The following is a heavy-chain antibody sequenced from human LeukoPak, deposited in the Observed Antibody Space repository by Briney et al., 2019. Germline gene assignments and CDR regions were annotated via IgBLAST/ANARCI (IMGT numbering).Heavy chain of an antibody. CDR1: GGSISSGSYY. J-gene: IGHJ4*02. D-gene: IGHD5-12*01. V-gene: IGHV4-61*02. Sequence: SSETLSLTCTVSGGSISSGSYYWSWIRQPAGKGLEWIGRIYTSGSTNYNPSLKSRVTISVDTSKNQFSLKLSSVTAADTAVYYCARRSSGYEDYFDYWGQGTLVTVSS. CDR2: IYTSGST. CDR3: ARRSSGYEDYFDY.